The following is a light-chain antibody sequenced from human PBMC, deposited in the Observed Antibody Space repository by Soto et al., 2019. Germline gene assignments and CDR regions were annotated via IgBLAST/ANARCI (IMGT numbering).Light chain of an antibody. CDR3: QQRYNWPLT. J-gene: IGKJ4*01. CDR1: QSISSN. CDR2: DAS. Sequence: DIVMTQSPGTLSLSPGERATLSCRASQSISSNYLAWYQQKPGQAPRLLIYDASKRATGIPARFSGSGSGTDFTLTISSLEPEDFAVYYCQQRYNWPLTFGGGTKVDI. V-gene: IGKV3-11*01.